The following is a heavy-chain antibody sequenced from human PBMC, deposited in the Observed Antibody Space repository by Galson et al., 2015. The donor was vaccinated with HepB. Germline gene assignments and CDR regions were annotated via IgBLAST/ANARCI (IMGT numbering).Heavy chain of an antibody. CDR3: ARGLDIVVVPAATYFDY. J-gene: IGHJ4*02. CDR2: INHSGST. Sequence: ETLSLTCAVYGGSFSGYYWSWIRRPPGKGLEWIGEINHSGSTNYNPSLKSRVTISVDTSKNQFSLKLSSVTAADTAVYYCARGLDIVVVPAATYFDYWGQGTLVTVSS. D-gene: IGHD2-2*01. CDR1: GGSFSGYY. V-gene: IGHV4-34*01.